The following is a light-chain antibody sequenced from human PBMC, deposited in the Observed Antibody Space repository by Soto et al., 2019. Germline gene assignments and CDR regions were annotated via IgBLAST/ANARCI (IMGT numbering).Light chain of an antibody. CDR2: AAS. V-gene: IGKV3-15*01. CDR3: QEYSKWPLFT. J-gene: IGKJ3*01. Sequence: EIVVTQSPGILSVSPGERATLSCRASPSVGRNVAWYQQKPGQAPTLLIYAASTRATGLPARFSGSGSGTDFNLTISSLQSEDFAVYYCQEYSKWPLFTFGPWTRVDIK. CDR1: PSVGRN.